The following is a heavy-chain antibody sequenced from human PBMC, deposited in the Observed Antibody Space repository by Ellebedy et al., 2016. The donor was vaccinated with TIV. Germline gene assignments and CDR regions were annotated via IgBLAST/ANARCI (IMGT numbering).Heavy chain of an antibody. D-gene: IGHD3-10*01. V-gene: IGHV4-61*03. CDR1: GDSVSRRSYY. J-gene: IGHJ3*02. Sequence: GSLRLSXTVSGDSVSRRSYYWSWIRQSPGKGLEWIGYIYSSGSTKYNPSPKSRLTISADTSKKHFSLKLNSATAADTAVYYCTYGINSDAFDIWGHGTLVTVSS. CDR2: IYSSGST. CDR3: TYGINSDAFDI.